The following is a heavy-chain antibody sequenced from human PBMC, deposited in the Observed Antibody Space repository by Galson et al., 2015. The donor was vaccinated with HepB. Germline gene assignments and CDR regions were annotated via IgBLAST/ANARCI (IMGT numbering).Heavy chain of an antibody. J-gene: IGHJ4*02. D-gene: IGHD3-9*01. Sequence: SLRLSCAASGFTFRTFAMSWVRHTPGKGLECVSVISNGGNNNYYADSVKGRLTISRDNSTNTLHLQMNSLRAEDTAVYYCARGAVFDWLLKFEYWGQGALVTVSS. CDR3: ARGAVFDWLLKFEY. CDR2: ISNGGNNN. CDR1: GFTFRTFA. V-gene: IGHV3-23*03.